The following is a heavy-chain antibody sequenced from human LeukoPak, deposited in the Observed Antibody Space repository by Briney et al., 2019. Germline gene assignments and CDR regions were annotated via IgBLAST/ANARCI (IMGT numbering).Heavy chain of an antibody. Sequence: SGGSLRLSCAASGFTFIDYSVNWVRQAPEKGLEWVSSISSSSSYIFYADSLKGRFTISRDNAKNSLYLQMNSLRAEDTAVYYCARLRDYFTHAFDIWGQGTMVTVSS. V-gene: IGHV3-21*01. CDR2: ISSSSSYI. CDR3: ARLRDYFTHAFDI. CDR1: GFTFIDYS. D-gene: IGHD3-10*01. J-gene: IGHJ3*02.